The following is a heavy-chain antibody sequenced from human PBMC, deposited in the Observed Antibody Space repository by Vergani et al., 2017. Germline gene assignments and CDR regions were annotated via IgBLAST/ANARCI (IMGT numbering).Heavy chain of an antibody. Sequence: QVQLQESGPGLVKPSETLSLTCTVSGGSISSYYWSWIRQPPGKGLEWIGYIYYSGSTNYNPSLKSRVTISVDTSKNQFSLKLSSVTAADTAVYYCARGTNCSGGSCHVDYWGQGTLVTVSS. CDR3: ARGTNCSGGSCHVDY. D-gene: IGHD2-15*01. J-gene: IGHJ4*02. CDR2: IYYSGST. CDR1: GGSISSYY. V-gene: IGHV4-59*01.